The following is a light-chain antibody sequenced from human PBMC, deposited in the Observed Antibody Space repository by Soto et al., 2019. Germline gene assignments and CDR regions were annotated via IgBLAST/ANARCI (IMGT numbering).Light chain of an antibody. J-gene: IGLJ2*01. Sequence: QSALTQPPSASGSPGQSVTISCTGTSSDVGGYNYVSWYQQHPGKAPKLMIYEVNKRPSGVPDRFSGSKSGNTASLTVSGLQAEDEAAYYCSSYAGSSTFGVFGGGTQLTVL. CDR1: SSDVGGYNY. CDR3: SSYAGSSTFGV. CDR2: EVN. V-gene: IGLV2-8*01.